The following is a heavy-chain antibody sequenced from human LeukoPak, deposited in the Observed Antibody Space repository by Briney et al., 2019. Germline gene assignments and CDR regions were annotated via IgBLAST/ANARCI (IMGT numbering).Heavy chain of an antibody. CDR1: GFTFSDYY. V-gene: IGHV3-11*06. Sequence: GGSLRLSCAASGFTFSDYYMSWIRQAPGKGLEWGSYISSSSSYTNYADSVRGRFTISRDNDKNSLYLQMNSLRAEDTAVYYCARDLRCSRTSCYHYYGMDVWGKGTTVTVSS. J-gene: IGHJ6*04. CDR2: ISSSSSYT. D-gene: IGHD2-2*01. CDR3: ARDLRCSRTSCYHYYGMDV.